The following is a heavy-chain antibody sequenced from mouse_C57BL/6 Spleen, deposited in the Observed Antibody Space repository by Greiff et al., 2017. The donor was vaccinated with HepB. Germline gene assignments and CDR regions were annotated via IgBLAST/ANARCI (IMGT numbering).Heavy chain of an antibody. CDR2: IDPSDSET. J-gene: IGHJ2*01. V-gene: IGHV1-52*01. Sequence: QVQLQQPGAELVRPGSSVKLSCKASGYTFTSYWMHWVKQRPIQGLEWIGNIDPSDSETHYNQKFKDKATLTVDKSSSTAYMQLSSLTSEDSAVYYCARDYYGSSYYFDYWGQGTTLTVSA. CDR1: GYTFTSYW. CDR3: ARDYYGSSYYFDY. D-gene: IGHD1-1*01.